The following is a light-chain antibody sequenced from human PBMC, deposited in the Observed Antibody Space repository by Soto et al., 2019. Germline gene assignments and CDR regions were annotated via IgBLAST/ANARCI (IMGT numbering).Light chain of an antibody. J-gene: IGKJ1*01. CDR3: QQYNSLWT. CDR1: QSISNW. V-gene: IGKV1-5*01. Sequence: DIQMTQSPSTLPASVGDRVTITCRASQSISNWLAWYQRKPGKVPKLLIYDASSLESGVPSRFSGSGSGTEFTLTISSLQPGDFATYHCQQYNSLWTFGQGTKV. CDR2: DAS.